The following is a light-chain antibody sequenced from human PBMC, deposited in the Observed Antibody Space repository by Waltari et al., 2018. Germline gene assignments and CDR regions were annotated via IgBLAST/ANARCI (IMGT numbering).Light chain of an antibody. V-gene: IGKV1-9*01. CDR3: QQANSYPLT. CDR2: AAS. Sequence: DIQLTQSPSFLSASVGDRVTITCRASQGISSSLAWFQQKPGRAPKLLIYAASTLPGGVPSRFSGSGSGTEFTLTISNLQPEDFATYYCQQANSYPLTFGGGTKVEMK. CDR1: QGISSS. J-gene: IGKJ4*01.